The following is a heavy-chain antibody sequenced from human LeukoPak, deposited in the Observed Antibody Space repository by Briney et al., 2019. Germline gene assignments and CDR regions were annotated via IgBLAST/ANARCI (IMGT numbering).Heavy chain of an antibody. CDR2: INPSGGST. Sequence: GASVKVSCKASGYTFTSYYMHWVRQAPGQGLEWMGIINPSGGSTSYAQKFQGRVTMTRNTSISTAYMELSSLRSEDTAVYYCATAREYCSGGSCSHGYPFDYWGQGTLVTVSS. CDR3: ATAREYCSGGSCSHGYPFDY. CDR1: GYTFTSYY. D-gene: IGHD2-15*01. J-gene: IGHJ4*02. V-gene: IGHV1-46*01.